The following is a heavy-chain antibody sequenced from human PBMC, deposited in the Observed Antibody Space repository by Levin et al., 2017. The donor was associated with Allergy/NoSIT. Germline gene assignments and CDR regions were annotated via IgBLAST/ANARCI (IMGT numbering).Heavy chain of an antibody. J-gene: IGHJ4*02. V-gene: IGHV1-8*01. CDR2: MNPNSGNT. CDR1: GYTFTSYD. D-gene: IGHD4-17*01. CDR3: ARSGRYRDFLDY. Sequence: GESLKISCKASGYTFTSYDINWVRQATGQGLEWMGWMNPNSGNTGYAQKFQGRVTMTRNTSISTAYMELSSLRSEDTAVYYCARSGRYRDFLDYWGQGTLVTVSS.